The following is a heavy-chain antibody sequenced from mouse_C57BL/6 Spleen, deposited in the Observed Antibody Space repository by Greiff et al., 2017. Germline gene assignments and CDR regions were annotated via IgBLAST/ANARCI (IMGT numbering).Heavy chain of an antibody. CDR3: AREISGVPRYFDV. CDR1: GYTFTSYW. Sequence: VQLQQPGAELVKPGASVKLSCKASGYTFTSYWMHWVKQRPGQGLEWIGMIHPNSGSTNYNEKFKSKATLTVDKSSSTAYMQLSSLTSEDSAVYYCAREISGVPRYFDVWGTGTTVTVSS. D-gene: IGHD2-14*01. CDR2: IHPNSGST. V-gene: IGHV1-64*01. J-gene: IGHJ1*03.